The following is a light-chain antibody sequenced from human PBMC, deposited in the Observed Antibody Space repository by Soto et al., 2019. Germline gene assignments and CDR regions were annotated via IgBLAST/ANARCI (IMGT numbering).Light chain of an antibody. CDR2: SAS. CDR3: LQDHNYPRT. V-gene: IGKV1-6*01. CDR1: QDIRNE. J-gene: IGKJ1*01. Sequence: AIQMTQSPSSLSAFVGDRVTITCRASQDIRNELGWYQQKPGKAPKLLIYSASSLQSGGPSRFSGSGSGTHFTLTISSLQPEDFAAYYCLQDHNYPRTFGQGTKVEIK.